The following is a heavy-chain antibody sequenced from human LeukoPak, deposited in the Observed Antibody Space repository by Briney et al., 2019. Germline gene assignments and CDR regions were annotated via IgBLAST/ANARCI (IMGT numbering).Heavy chain of an antibody. D-gene: IGHD1-26*01. V-gene: IGHV4-59*01. J-gene: IGHJ3*02. CDR2: MYYSGST. CDR1: GASISNYY. CDR3: ARGGSIVGTTPHDTFDI. Sequence: PSETLTLTCTVSGASISNYYWSWLRQPPGKGLDWIAYMYYSGSTNYNPSLKSRVTISLDTSKNQFSLKLSSVTAADTAVYYCARGGSIVGTTPHDTFDIWGQGTMVTVSS.